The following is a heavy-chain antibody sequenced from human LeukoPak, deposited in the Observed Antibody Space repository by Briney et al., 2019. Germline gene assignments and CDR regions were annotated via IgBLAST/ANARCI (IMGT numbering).Heavy chain of an antibody. CDR3: AKGQLQDYYDSSGYLY. Sequence: GGSLRLSCAASGFTFSSYAMSWVRQAPGKGLEWVSAISGSGGSTYYADSVKGRLTISRDNSKNTLYLQMNSLRAEDTAVYYCAKGQLQDYYDSSGYLYWGQGTLVTVSS. D-gene: IGHD3-22*01. V-gene: IGHV3-23*01. CDR1: GFTFSSYA. CDR2: ISGSGGST. J-gene: IGHJ4*02.